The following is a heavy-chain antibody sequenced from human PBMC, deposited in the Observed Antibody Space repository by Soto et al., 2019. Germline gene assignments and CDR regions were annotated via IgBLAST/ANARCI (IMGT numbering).Heavy chain of an antibody. J-gene: IGHJ4*02. V-gene: IGHV4-4*07. CDR2: IYSSGST. Sequence: SETLSLTCTVSGVSISSYFWSCIRQPAGKGLEWIGRIYSSGSTNYNPSLKSRDTMSVDTSKNQFSLKLSSVTAAYTAVYYCAREARGKFDYWGQGTLVTVSS. CDR3: AREARGKFDY. CDR1: GVSISSYF.